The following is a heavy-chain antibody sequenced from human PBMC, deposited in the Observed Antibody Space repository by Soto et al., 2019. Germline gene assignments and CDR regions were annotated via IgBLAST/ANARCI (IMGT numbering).Heavy chain of an antibody. D-gene: IGHD3-10*01. V-gene: IGHV1-69*12. CDR3: ARESPRPFGYYYYGMDV. CDR1: GGTFSSYA. CDR2: IIPIFGTA. Sequence: QVQLVQSGAEVKKPGSSVKVSCKASGGTFSSYAISWVRQAPGQGLEWMGGIIPIFGTANYAQKFQGRVTITADESTSTAYMELSSLRSEDTAVYYCARESPRPFGYYYYGMDVWGQGTTFTVSS. J-gene: IGHJ6*02.